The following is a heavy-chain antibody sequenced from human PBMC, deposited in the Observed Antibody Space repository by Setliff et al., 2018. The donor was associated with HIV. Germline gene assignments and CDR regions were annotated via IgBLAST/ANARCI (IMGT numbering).Heavy chain of an antibody. J-gene: IGHJ4*02. CDR2: INPKSGGT. CDR1: GYTFTYLF. CDR3: VRDPRFSGYAQAFDF. D-gene: IGHD5-12*01. V-gene: IGHV1-2*02. Sequence: ASVKVSCKASGYTFTYLFIHWVRLAPGRGLEWMGVINPKSGGTNYAQKFQGRVTMTRDTSISTAYMELDRLGSDDTAVYYCVRDPRFSGYAQAFDFWGQGSLVTVSS.